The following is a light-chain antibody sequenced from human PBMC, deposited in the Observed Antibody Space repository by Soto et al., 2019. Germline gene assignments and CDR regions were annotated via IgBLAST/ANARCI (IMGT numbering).Light chain of an antibody. J-gene: IGKJ1*01. CDR3: QQYNNWPRT. Sequence: EIVMTQSPATLSVSPGERATLSCRASQSVSSNLAWYQHKPGQAPRLLIYDTSTRATGIPARFSGSGSGTESTLAISSLQSEDFAVYYCQQYNNWPRTFGQGTKVEIK. CDR2: DTS. CDR1: QSVSSN. V-gene: IGKV3-15*01.